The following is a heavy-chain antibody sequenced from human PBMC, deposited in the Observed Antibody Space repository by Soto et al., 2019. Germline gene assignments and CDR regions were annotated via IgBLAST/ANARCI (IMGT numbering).Heavy chain of an antibody. V-gene: IGHV1-2*02. Sequence: QLHLVQSGAVVKKPGASVTVSCSASGYPVTAYYMHWVRQAPGRGLVWMGGINPATGAPKYPRSLRGGGSLHGYPSTSLVLREPSGPTSEDPAVFFCARGGGVGVAGSAAFDMWGQGTVVSVSS. CDR2: INPATGAP. J-gene: IGHJ3*02. CDR1: GYPVTAYY. CDR3: ARGGGVGVAGSAAFDM. D-gene: IGHD3-3*01.